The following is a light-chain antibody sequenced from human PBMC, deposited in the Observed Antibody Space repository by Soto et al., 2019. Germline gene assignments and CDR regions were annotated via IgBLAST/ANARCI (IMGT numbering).Light chain of an antibody. J-gene: IGKJ1*01. CDR3: QQYESYMT. CDR1: QTISSW. Sequence: IQMTQSPSTLSGSVGDRVTITCRASQTISSWLAWYQQKPGKAPKLLIYDASSLESGVPSRFSGSGSGTEFALTISSLQPDDSATYYCQQYESYMTFGQGTKVDI. V-gene: IGKV1-5*01. CDR2: DAS.